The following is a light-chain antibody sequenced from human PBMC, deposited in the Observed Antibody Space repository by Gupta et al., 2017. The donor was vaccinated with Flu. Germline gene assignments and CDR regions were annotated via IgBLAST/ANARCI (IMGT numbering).Light chain of an antibody. CDR2: DAS. Sequence: DIQTTQSPSYLSASLGDRVTSTCQTTQDITNYLNWFQQKPGEAPKLLISDASRRETGIPSRFSGSRSGTDFTFTISSLQSGDVATYYCQQYDYLPFTFGGGTKVDIK. CDR3: QQYDYLPFT. CDR1: QDITNY. J-gene: IGKJ4*01. V-gene: IGKV1-33*01.